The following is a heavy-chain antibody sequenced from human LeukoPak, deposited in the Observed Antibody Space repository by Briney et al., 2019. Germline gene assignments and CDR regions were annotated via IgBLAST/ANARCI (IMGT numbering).Heavy chain of an antibody. CDR3: ARAIAARARGAFDY. CDR1: GLTFSSYA. CDR2: ISGSGGST. J-gene: IGHJ4*02. V-gene: IGHV3-23*01. D-gene: IGHD6-6*01. Sequence: PGGSLRLSCAASGLTFSSYAMSWVRQAPGKGLEWVSAISGSGGSTYYADSVKGRFTISRDNSKNTLYLQMDSLRAEDTAVYYYARAIAARARGAFDYWGQGTLVTVSS.